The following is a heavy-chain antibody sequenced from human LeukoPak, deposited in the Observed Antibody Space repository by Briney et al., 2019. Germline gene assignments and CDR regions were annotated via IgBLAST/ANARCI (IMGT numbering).Heavy chain of an antibody. J-gene: IGHJ6*03. D-gene: IGHD2-8*01. CDR1: GYTFTSYD. CDR3: AKHGRLTDHYYYYMDV. V-gene: IGHV1-8*03. CDR2: MNPNSGNT. Sequence: ASVKVSCKASGYTFTSYDINWVRQATGQGLEWMGWMNPNSGNTGYAQKFQGRVTITRNTSISTAYMELSSLRSEDTAVYYCAKHGRLTDHYYYYMDVWGKGTTVTVSS.